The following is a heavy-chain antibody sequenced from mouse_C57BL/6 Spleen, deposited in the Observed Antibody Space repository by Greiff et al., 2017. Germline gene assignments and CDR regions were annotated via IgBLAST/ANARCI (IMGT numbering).Heavy chain of an antibody. CDR2: IYPGSGST. CDR3: ARGDYYGSSYAY. Sequence: QVQLQQPGAELVKPGASVKMSCKASGYTFTRYWITWVKQRPGQGLEWIGDIYPGSGSTNYNEKFKGKATLTVDTSSSTAYMQLSSLTSEDSAVYYCARGDYYGSSYAYWGQGTLVTVSA. CDR1: GYTFTRYW. D-gene: IGHD1-1*01. V-gene: IGHV1-55*01. J-gene: IGHJ3*01.